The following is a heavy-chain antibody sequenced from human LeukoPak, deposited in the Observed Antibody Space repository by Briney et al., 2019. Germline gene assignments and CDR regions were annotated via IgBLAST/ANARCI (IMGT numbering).Heavy chain of an antibody. CDR3: AKDMVLVGPDWYFDL. CDR1: GFTLDDYA. V-gene: IGHV3-43*02. J-gene: IGHJ2*01. D-gene: IGHD4/OR15-4a*01. CDR2: ISGDVGST. Sequence: PGGSLRLSCAASGFTLDDYAMHCVRQAPGKGLEWVSLISGDVGSTYYADSVKGRFSISRDNSKNALYVQMNSLRTEGTAFYYCAKDMVLVGPDWYFDLWGRGTLVTVSS.